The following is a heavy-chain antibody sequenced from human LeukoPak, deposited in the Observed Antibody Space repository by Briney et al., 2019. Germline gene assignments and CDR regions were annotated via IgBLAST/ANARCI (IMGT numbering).Heavy chain of an antibody. J-gene: IGHJ4*02. CDR1: GYTFTGYY. V-gene: IGHV1-2*02. CDR3: ARDESGGRFHDSXYYFDY. Sequence: ASVKVSCKASGYTFTGYYMHWVRQAPGQGLEWMGWINPNSGGTNYAQKFQGRVTMTRDTSISTAYMELSRLRSDDTAVYYCARDESGGRFHDSXYYFDYXXXGTLVTV. D-gene: IGHD3-22*01. CDR2: INPNSGGT.